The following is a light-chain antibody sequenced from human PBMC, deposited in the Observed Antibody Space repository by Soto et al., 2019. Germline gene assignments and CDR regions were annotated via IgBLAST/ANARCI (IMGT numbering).Light chain of an antibody. Sequence: EIVLTQSPGTLSLSPWERATLSCRASQSVSNNYLAWYQQKPGQAPRLLIYGASNRATGIPDRFSGSGSGTDFTLTISRLEPEDFAVYYCQQYSSSGTFGQGTKVDIK. CDR1: QSVSNNY. CDR3: QQYSSSGT. CDR2: GAS. V-gene: IGKV3-20*01. J-gene: IGKJ1*01.